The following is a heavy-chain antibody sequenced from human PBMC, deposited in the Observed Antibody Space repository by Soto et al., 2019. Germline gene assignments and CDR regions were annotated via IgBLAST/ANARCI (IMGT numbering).Heavy chain of an antibody. Sequence: GGSLRLSXAASGFIFSNYAMHWVRQAPGKGLQFVSAITSKGGTTYYADSVEGRFTISRDNSKNTVDLLLDSLRIEDTAVYYCVRGRGTRPSTNYWYFDLWGRGALVTVSS. V-gene: IGHV3-64*02. J-gene: IGHJ2*01. CDR3: VRGRGTRPSTNYWYFDL. D-gene: IGHD3-16*01. CDR2: ITSKGGTT. CDR1: GFIFSNYA.